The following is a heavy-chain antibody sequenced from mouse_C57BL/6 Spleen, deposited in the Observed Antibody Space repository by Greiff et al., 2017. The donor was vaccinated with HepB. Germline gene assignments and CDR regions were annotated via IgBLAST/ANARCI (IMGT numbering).Heavy chain of an antibody. Sequence: EVKLMESGPELVKPGASVKISCKASGYSFTGYYMHWVKQSHGNILDWIGYIYPYNGVSSYNQKFKGKATLTVDKSSSTAYMELRSLTSEDSAVYYCARGGIYYYGSSYYAMDYWGQGTSVTVSS. CDR2: IYPYNGVS. V-gene: IGHV1-31*01. D-gene: IGHD1-1*01. CDR1: GYSFTGYY. J-gene: IGHJ4*01. CDR3: ARGGIYYYGSSYYAMDY.